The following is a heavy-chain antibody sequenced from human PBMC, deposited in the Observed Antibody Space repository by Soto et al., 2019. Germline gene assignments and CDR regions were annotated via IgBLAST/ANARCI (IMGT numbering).Heavy chain of an antibody. CDR1: GGTFSSYA. D-gene: IGHD1-26*01. CDR2: IIPIFGTA. Sequence: QVQLVQSGAEVKKPGSSVKVSCKASGGTFSSYAISWVRQAPGQGLEWMGGIIPIFGTADYAQKFQGRVTITADESTSTASMELLSLRSEDTAVYYCASHSGSSPEGRYYYGMDVWGQGTTVTVSS. J-gene: IGHJ6*02. V-gene: IGHV1-69*12. CDR3: ASHSGSSPEGRYYYGMDV.